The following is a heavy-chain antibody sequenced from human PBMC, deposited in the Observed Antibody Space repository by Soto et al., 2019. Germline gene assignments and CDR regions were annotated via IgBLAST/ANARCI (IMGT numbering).Heavy chain of an antibody. J-gene: IGHJ4*02. CDR2: INAGNGNT. CDR3: AMCLDGVTALDH. D-gene: IGHD2-21*02. CDR1: GYTFTSYA. Sequence: ASVKVSCKASGYTFTSYAMHWVRQAPGQRLEWMGWINAGNGNTKYSQKFQGRVTITRDTSASTAYMELSSLRSEDTAVYYCAMCLDGVTALDHWGQGTLVTVSS. V-gene: IGHV1-3*01.